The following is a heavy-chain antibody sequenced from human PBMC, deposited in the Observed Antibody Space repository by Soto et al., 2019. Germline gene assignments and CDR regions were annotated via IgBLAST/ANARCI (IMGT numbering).Heavy chain of an antibody. D-gene: IGHD2-21*02. CDR2: ISAYNGNT. CDR1: GYTFTSYG. V-gene: IGHV1-18*01. Sequence: QVQLVQSGAEVKKPGASVKVSCKASGYTFTSYGISWVRQAPGQGLEWMGWISAYNGNTNYAQKLQGRVTMTTDTSTRTDYMELRSLRSDDTAVYYCASSYCGGDCSVFYYYYGMDVWGQGTTVTVSS. CDR3: ASSYCGGDCSVFYYYYGMDV. J-gene: IGHJ6*02.